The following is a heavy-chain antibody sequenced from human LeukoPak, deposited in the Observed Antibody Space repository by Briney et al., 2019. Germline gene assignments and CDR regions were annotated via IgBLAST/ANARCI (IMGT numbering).Heavy chain of an antibody. J-gene: IGHJ4*02. Sequence: PETLSLTCAVYGGSFSGYYWSWIRQPPGKGLEWIGEINHSGSTNYNPSLKSRVTISVDTSKNQFSLKLSSVTAADTAVYYCARGVGIAAAHFDYWGQGTLVTVSS. D-gene: IGHD6-13*01. CDR1: GGSFSGYY. CDR2: INHSGST. V-gene: IGHV4-34*01. CDR3: ARGVGIAAAHFDY.